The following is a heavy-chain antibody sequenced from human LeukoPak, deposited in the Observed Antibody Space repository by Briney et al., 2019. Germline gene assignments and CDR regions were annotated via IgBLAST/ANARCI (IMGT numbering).Heavy chain of an antibody. V-gene: IGHV3-23*01. CDR3: AKNDGKSCYCIDY. Sequence: GGSLRLSCAASGFTFSNYGMSWVRQAPGKGLEWVSAISGSGGSTYYADSVKGRFTISRDNSRNTLFLQMHSLRAEDTALYYCAKNDGKSCYCIDYWGQGTLVTVSS. CDR2: ISGSGGST. D-gene: IGHD2-15*01. CDR1: GFTFSNYG. J-gene: IGHJ4*02.